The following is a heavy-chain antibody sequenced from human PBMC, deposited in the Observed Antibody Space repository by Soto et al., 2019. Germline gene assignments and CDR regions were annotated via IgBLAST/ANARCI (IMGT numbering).Heavy chain of an antibody. V-gene: IGHV4-4*02. CDR2: IYHRGST. CDR3: ASKRRGYQRGWFGP. CDR1: GGSISSSNW. D-gene: IGHD3-22*01. J-gene: IGHJ5*02. Sequence: QVQLQESGPGLVKPSGTLSLTCAVSGGSISSSNWWSWVRQPPGKGLEWIGEIYHRGSTNYNPSLKSRVTISLAKYRNPFSLMLSSVTAAAPAVYYCASKRRGYQRGWFGPWGQGTLVTVSS.